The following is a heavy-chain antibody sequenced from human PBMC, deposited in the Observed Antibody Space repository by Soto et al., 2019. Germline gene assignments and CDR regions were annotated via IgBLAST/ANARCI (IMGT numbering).Heavy chain of an antibody. J-gene: IGHJ4*02. Sequence: QVRLVESGGGVGQPGRSLRLSCAASGFNFGVFGMHWVRQAPGKGLEWLSVLSYEGSEKYYADSVRGRFTISRDNSKNTLFLQMDSLRVEDTGVYYCALTRRSSLLEVAGPGFQYWGQGTLVTVS. CDR2: LSYEGSEK. CDR1: GFNFGVFG. V-gene: IGHV3-30*03. CDR3: ALTRRSSLLEVAGPGFQY. D-gene: IGHD6-19*01.